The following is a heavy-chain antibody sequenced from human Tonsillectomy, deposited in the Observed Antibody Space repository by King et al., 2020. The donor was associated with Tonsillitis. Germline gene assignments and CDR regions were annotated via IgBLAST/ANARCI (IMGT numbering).Heavy chain of an antibody. V-gene: IGHV3-23*04. CDR1: GFTFSSYA. J-gene: IGHJ4*02. CDR2: ISGSGGST. Sequence: VQLVESGGGLVQPGGSLRLSYAASGFTFSSYAMSWVRQAPGKGLEWVSAISGSGGSTYYADSVKGRFTISRDKSKNTLYLQMNSLRAEDTAVYYCAKGRGSYWGYFDYWGQGTLVTVSS. CDR3: AKGRGSYWGYFDY. D-gene: IGHD1-26*01.